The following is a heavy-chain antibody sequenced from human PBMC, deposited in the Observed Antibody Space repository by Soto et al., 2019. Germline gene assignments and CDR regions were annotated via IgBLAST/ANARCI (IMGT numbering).Heavy chain of an antibody. J-gene: IGHJ3*01. CDR1: GFTFDDYP. V-gene: IGHV3-9*01. CDR3: VKDDAFDF. CDR2: LSWNSASI. Sequence: EVQSVESGGGLVQPGRSLRLSCAASGFTFDDYPMHWDRHAAGKGLEWVAGLSWNSASIGYADSVKGRFTISRDNARDSLYLQMNSLRVEDTALYYCVKDDAFDFWVQGTQVTVSS.